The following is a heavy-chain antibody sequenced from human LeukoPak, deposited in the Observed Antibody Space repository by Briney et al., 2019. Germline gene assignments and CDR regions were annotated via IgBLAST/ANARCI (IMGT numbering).Heavy chain of an antibody. D-gene: IGHD2-8*02. J-gene: IGHJ4*02. CDR2: IKSENDGGKT. CDR1: GFTVTNDW. CDR3: VAYGGY. V-gene: IGHV3-15*01. Sequence: PGGSLRLSCAASGFTVTNDWMSWVRQAPGTGLEWVGRIKSENDGGKTDFATPVKGRFAMSRDESKNTLYLQMNSLKIEDTAVYYCVAYGGYWGQGTLVTVSS.